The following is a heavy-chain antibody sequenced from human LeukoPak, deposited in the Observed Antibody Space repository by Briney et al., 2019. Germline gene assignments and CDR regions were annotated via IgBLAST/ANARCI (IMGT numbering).Heavy chain of an antibody. J-gene: IGHJ4*02. CDR1: GGSIRSYY. D-gene: IGHD4-23*01. V-gene: IGHV4-59*01. CDR3: ARGRNDNGGMFFDS. CDR2: ISYSGYT. Sequence: SETLSLTCTVSGGSIRSYYWSWIRQAPGKGLEWIGFISYSGYTSYSPSLKSRVAISVDTSKSQFSLRLSSLTAADTAVYYCARGRNDNGGMFFDSWAQGTLVTVSS.